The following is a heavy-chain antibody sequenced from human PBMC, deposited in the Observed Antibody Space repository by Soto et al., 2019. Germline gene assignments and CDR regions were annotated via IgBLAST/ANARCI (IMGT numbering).Heavy chain of an antibody. J-gene: IGHJ4*02. D-gene: IGHD3-22*01. CDR1: GFTFSSYA. CDR2: VSYDGSNK. CDR3: ARDLTRDGSSGYPDY. V-gene: IGHV3-30-3*01. Sequence: QVQLVESGGGVVQPGRSLRLSCAASGFTFSSYAMHWVRQAPGKGLEWVAVVSYDGSNKYYADSVKGRFTISRDNSKNTLYLQSNSLSAEDTAVYYCARDLTRDGSSGYPDYWGQGTLVTVAA.